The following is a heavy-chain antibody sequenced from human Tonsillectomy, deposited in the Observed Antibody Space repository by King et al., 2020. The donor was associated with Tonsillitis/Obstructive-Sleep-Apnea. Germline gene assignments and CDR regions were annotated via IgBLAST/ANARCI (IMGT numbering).Heavy chain of an antibody. J-gene: IGHJ4*02. V-gene: IGHV2-5*02. CDR2: IYWDDDK. CDR3: AHEDYSNYVPGYFDY. CDR1: GFSLSTSGVG. D-gene: IGHD4-11*01. Sequence: TLKESGPTLVKPTQTLTLTCTFSGFSLSTSGVGVGWIRQPPGKALEWLALIYWDDDKRYSPSLKSRLTITKDTSKNQVVLTMTNMDPVDTATYYCAHEDYSNYVPGYFDYWGQGTLVTVSS.